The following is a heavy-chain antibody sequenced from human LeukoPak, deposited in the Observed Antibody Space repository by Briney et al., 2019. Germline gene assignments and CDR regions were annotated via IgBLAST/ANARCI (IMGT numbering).Heavy chain of an antibody. J-gene: IGHJ6*03. V-gene: IGHV7-4-1*02. CDR1: GYTFTSYA. CDR2: INTNTGNP. Sequence: ASVKVSCKASGYTFTSYAMNWVRQAPGQGLEWMGWINTNTGNPTYAQGFTGRFVFSLDTSVSTAYLQISSLKAEDTAVYYCVRVARHYYYYYYMDVWGKGTTVTVSS. D-gene: IGHD5-12*01. CDR3: VRVARHYYYYYYMDV.